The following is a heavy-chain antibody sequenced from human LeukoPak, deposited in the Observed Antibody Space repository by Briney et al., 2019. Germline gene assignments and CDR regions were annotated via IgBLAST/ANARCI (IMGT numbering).Heavy chain of an antibody. CDR3: ARHSRSAYTGYENAFDI. CDR2: IYNSANT. V-gene: IGHV4-39*01. J-gene: IGHJ3*02. D-gene: IGHD5-12*01. CDR1: GDSISSSSYC. Sequence: PSETLSLTCTVSGDSISSSSYCWDWIRQPPGKGLEWIGNIYNSANTHYNPSLKTRITMSVDTSKNQFSLKLNSVTAADTGIYYCARHSRSAYTGYENAFDIWGQGTMVTVFS.